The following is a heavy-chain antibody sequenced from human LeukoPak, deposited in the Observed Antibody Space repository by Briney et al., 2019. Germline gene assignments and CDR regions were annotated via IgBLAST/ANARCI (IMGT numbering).Heavy chain of an antibody. CDR2: IFPSGRA. CDR1: AGSISSYY. J-gene: IGHJ6*03. CDR3: ARRHHYSYFMDV. V-gene: IGHV4-4*09. Sequence: SETLSLTCTVSAGSISSYYWTWIRQPPGKGLEWIGYIFPSGRAYYNPSLKTRVTISVDTSKNQFSLKLPSVTAADTAVYYCARRHHYSYFMDVWGKGTTVTVSS.